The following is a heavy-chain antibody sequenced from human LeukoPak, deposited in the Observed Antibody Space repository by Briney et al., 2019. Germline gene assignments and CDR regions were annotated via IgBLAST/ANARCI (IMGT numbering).Heavy chain of an antibody. Sequence: HPGGSLRPSCAASGFTFSSYVMHWVRQAPGKGLEWVAVITYDGSNKYYAESVKGRFTISRDNSKNTLALQMNSLRAEDTDVYYCANQNYDFWSGFDYWGQGPLVTVSS. CDR3: ANQNYDFWSGFDY. CDR2: ITYDGSNK. J-gene: IGHJ4*02. CDR1: GFTFSSYV. V-gene: IGHV3-30-3*01. D-gene: IGHD3-3*01.